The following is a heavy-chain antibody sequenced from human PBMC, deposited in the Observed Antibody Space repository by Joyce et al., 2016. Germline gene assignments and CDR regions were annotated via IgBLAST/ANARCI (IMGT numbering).Heavy chain of an antibody. D-gene: IGHD3-10*01. CDR1: GFTFRTFG. CDR2: ISYDGDTK. Sequence: QVHLVESGGGVVQPGRSLRLSCAASGFTFRTFGMHWVRQAPGKGLEWVAVISYDGDTKYYADSVKGRFTISRDNSKNTLDLQMNSLSAEDTALYYCVRGSSGSGTYAYFDYWGQGTLVAVSS. CDR3: VRGSSGSGTYAYFDY. V-gene: IGHV3-30*03. J-gene: IGHJ4*02.